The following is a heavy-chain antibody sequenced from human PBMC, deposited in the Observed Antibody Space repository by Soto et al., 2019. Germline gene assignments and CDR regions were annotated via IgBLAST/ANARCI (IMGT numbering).Heavy chain of an antibody. CDR1: GKTFTSYG. Sequence: DSGKGCWSTCGKTFTSYGISLVRHAPGQGLERMGWISAYNGNTNYAQKLQGRVTMTTDTSTSTAYMELRSLRYDDTAVYYCARDLGYCSSTSCPTRGWYFDLWGRGTLVTVPQ. V-gene: IGHV1-18*04. J-gene: IGHJ2*01. D-gene: IGHD2-2*01. CDR2: ISAYNGNT. CDR3: ARDLGYCSSTSCPTRGWYFDL.